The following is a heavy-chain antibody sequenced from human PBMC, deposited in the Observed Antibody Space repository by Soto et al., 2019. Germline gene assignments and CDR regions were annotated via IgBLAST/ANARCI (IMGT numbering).Heavy chain of an antibody. J-gene: IGHJ4*02. CDR3: ATSRTIVATIDFDY. V-gene: IGHV1-24*01. Sequence: ASVKVSCKVSGYTLTELSMHWVRQAPGKGLEWMGGFDPEDGETIYAQKFQGRVTMTEDTSTDTAYMELSSLRSEDTAVYYCATSRTIVATIDFDYWGQGTLVTVSS. CDR2: FDPEDGET. CDR1: GYTLTELS. D-gene: IGHD5-12*01.